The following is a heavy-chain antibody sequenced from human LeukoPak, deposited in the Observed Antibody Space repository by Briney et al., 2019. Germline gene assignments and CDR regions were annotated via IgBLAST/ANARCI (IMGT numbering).Heavy chain of an antibody. CDR2: ISGSGGST. D-gene: IGHD5-18*01. CDR3: ARDTDVDTAMVTAFDI. CDR1: GFTFSSYA. V-gene: IGHV3-23*01. Sequence: GGSLRLSCAASGFTFSSYAMSWVRQAPGKGLEWVSAISGSGGSTYYADSVKGRFTISRDNSKNTLYLQMNSLRAEDTAVYYCARDTDVDTAMVTAFDIWGQGTMVTVSS. J-gene: IGHJ3*02.